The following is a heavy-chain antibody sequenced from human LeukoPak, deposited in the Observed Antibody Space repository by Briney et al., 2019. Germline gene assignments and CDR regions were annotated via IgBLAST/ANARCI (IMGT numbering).Heavy chain of an antibody. Sequence: SGTLSLTCAVYGGSFSGYYWSWIRQPPGKGLEWIGEINHGGSTNYDPSLKSRVTISVDTSKNQFSLKLSSVIAADAAVYYCARGRRYCSGGSCYSYYYYGMDVWGQGTTVTVSS. V-gene: IGHV4-34*01. D-gene: IGHD2-15*01. J-gene: IGHJ6*02. CDR1: GGSFSGYY. CDR3: ARGRRYCSGGSCYSYYYYGMDV. CDR2: INHGGST.